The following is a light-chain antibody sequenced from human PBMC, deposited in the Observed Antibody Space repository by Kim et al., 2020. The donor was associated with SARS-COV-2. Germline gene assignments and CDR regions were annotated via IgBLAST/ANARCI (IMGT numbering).Light chain of an antibody. CDR2: AAS. V-gene: IGKV3-15*01. CDR1: QSVGSN. Sequence: EIELTQSPATLSVSPGERATLSCRASQSVGSNLAWYQQKPGQPPRLLIYAASTRATGVSVRFTGSGSGTEFTLTISSLQSDDFAVYHCQQYNDWPPITFGPGTKVDIK. J-gene: IGKJ3*01. CDR3: QQYNDWPPIT.